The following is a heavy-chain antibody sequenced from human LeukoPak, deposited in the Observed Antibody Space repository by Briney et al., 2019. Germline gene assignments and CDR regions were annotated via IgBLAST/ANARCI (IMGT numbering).Heavy chain of an antibody. CDR2: IIPIFGTA. CDR3: ARGSSPGMDKYYFDY. V-gene: IGHV1-69*05. J-gene: IGHJ4*02. CDR1: GGTFSSYA. D-gene: IGHD2-2*03. Sequence: ASVKVSCKASGGTFSSYAISWVRQAPGQGFEWMGGIIPIFGTANYAQKFQGRVTITTDESTSTAYMELSSLRSEDTAVYYCARGSSPGMDKYYFDYWGQGTLVTVSS.